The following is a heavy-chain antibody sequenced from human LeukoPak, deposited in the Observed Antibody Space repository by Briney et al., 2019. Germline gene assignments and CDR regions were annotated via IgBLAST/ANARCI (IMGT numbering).Heavy chain of an antibody. D-gene: IGHD4-17*01. Sequence: GGSLRLSCAASGFTFSSYWMHWVRQAPGKGLVWVSRINSDGSSTSYADSVKGRFTISRDNAKNTLYLQMNSLRAEDTAVHYCAREHDYGDYVDAFDIWGQGTMVTVSS. J-gene: IGHJ3*02. CDR3: AREHDYGDYVDAFDI. CDR1: GFTFSSYW. V-gene: IGHV3-74*01. CDR2: INSDGSST.